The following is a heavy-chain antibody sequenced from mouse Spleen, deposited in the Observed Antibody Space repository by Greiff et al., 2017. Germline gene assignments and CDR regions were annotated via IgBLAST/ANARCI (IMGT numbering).Heavy chain of an antibody. J-gene: IGHJ1*03. V-gene: IGHV3-6*01. CDR1: GYSITSGYY. CDR2: ISYDGSN. D-gene: IGHD2-4*01. CDR3: ARARYDYDYWYFDV. Sequence: DVKLQESGPGLVKPSQSLSLTCSVTGYSITSGYYWNWIRQIPGNKLEWMGYISYDGSNNYNPSLKNRISITRDTSKNQFFLKLNSVTTEDTATYYCARARYDYDYWYFDVWGTGTTVTVSS.